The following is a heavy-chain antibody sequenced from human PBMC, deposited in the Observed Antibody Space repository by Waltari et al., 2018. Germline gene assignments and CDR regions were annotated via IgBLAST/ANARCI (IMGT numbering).Heavy chain of an antibody. CDR3: ARAVTGTPSYFDY. CDR1: GYTFTGYY. J-gene: IGHJ4*02. V-gene: IGHV1-2*02. Sequence: QVQLVQSGAEVKKPGASVKVSCKASGYTFTGYYMHWVRQAPGQGLEWMGWINPNSGGTNEEQKVQGRVTMTRDTSISTAYMELSRLRSDDTAVYYCARAVTGTPSYFDYWGQGTLVTVSS. D-gene: IGHD1-7*01. CDR2: INPNSGGT.